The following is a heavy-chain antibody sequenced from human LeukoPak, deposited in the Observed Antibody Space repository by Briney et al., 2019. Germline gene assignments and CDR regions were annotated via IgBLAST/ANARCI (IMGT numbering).Heavy chain of an antibody. Sequence: GRSLRLSCAASGFTFSSYGMHWVRQAPGKGLEWVEVIWYDGSNKYYADSVKGRFTISRDNPKNTLYLQMNSLRAEDTAVYYCAKDGSSSWYLLPLDYWGQGTLVTVSS. D-gene: IGHD6-13*01. CDR2: IWYDGSNK. CDR3: AKDGSSSWYLLPLDY. V-gene: IGHV3-33*06. J-gene: IGHJ4*02. CDR1: GFTFSSYG.